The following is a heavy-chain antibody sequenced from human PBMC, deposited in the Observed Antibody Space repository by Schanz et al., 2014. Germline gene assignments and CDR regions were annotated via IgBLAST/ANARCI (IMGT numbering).Heavy chain of an antibody. V-gene: IGHV3-NL1*01. CDR3: ARQRSYFYAMDV. Sequence: QVQLVESGGGVVQPGRTLRLSCATSGFTFSSYGMHWVRQATGKRLECVSILYIRSTYYADSVKGRFTISRDNSKNMVFLQMNSTRVEDTAVYYCARQRSYFYAMDVWGRGTTVTVSS. CDR1: GFTFSSYG. J-gene: IGHJ6*02. CDR2: LYIRST.